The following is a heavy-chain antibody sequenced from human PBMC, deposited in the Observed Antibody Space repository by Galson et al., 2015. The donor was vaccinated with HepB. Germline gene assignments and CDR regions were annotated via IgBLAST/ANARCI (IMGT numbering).Heavy chain of an antibody. Sequence: PALVTPPQTLTLTCTLSGISLSTSGMSVSWIRQPPGKALEWLALIDWDDDKNFSTSLRTRLTISKDTSKNQVVLTMTNMDPVDTATYYCARSGYRYGYSGEYIDSRRNYEFDVWVQGILVTVSS. D-gene: IGHD5-18*01. CDR3: ARSGYRYGYSGEYIDSRRNYEFDV. J-gene: IGHJ4*02. V-gene: IGHV2-70*01. CDR2: IDWDDDK. CDR1: GISLSTSGMS.